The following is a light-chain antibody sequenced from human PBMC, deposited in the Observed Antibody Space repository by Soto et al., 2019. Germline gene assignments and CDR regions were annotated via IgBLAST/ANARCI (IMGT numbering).Light chain of an antibody. V-gene: IGKV1-5*01. CDR3: QQYETFSGT. CDR2: DAS. J-gene: IGKJ1*01. Sequence: DIQMTQSPSTLSASLGDTVTVTCGASQSVSGWLAWYQQKTGEAPKLLIYDASALPHGVPSRFSGSGYGTKFNLTIASLQTDDFATYYCQQYETFSGTFGPGTKVDIK. CDR1: QSVSGW.